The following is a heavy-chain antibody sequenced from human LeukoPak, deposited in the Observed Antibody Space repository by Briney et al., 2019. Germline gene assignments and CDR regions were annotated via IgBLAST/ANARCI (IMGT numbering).Heavy chain of an antibody. D-gene: IGHD3-3*01. J-gene: IGHJ6*02. CDR1: GYTFTSYA. V-gene: IGHV1-69*13. CDR2: IIPIFGTA. Sequence: ASVKVSCKASGYTFTSYAMHWVRQAPGQGLEWMGRIIPIFGTANYAQKFQGRVTITADESTSTAYMELSSLRSEDTAVYYCASRLRNYDFWSGYSLKDYYYGMDVWGQGTTVTVSS. CDR3: ASRLRNYDFWSGYSLKDYYYGMDV.